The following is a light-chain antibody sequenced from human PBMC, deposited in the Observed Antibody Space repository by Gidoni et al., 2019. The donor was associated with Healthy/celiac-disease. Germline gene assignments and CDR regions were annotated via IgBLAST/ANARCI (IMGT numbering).Light chain of an antibody. CDR3: NCRDRTGNHLM. Sequence: SSELTQDPAVSVALGQTVRITCQGDILRSYYATWYQQKPGQAPLLVIYGKDNRPSGIPDRFSGSNSGNTASLTITGAQAEDEADYYCNCRDRTGNHLMFGGGTKLTVL. CDR1: ILRSYY. J-gene: IGLJ3*02. V-gene: IGLV3-19*01. CDR2: GKD.